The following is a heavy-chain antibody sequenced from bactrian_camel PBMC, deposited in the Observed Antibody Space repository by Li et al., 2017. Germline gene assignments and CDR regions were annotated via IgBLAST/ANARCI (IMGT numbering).Heavy chain of an antibody. V-gene: IGHV3S57*01. Sequence: QVQLVESGGGSVQAGGSLKLTCTASTSRYSLSNYYMAWFRQAPGQEREELAALNRDGTTLYVYSVKDRFTISLEDNTLYLQMNNLKPEDTAMYYCAAGYSCLQSMMRYWGQGTQVTVS. D-gene: IGHD1*01. J-gene: IGHJ4*01. CDR2: LNRDGTT. CDR1: TSRYSLSNYY. CDR3: AAGYSCLQSMMRY.